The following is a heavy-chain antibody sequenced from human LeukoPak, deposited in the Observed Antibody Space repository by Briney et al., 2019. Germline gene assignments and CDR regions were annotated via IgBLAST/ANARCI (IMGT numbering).Heavy chain of an antibody. CDR3: ARDVGSSSWYFDY. V-gene: IGHV1-46*01. D-gene: IGHD6-13*01. Sequence: ASVKVSCKASGYTFTSYYTNWVRQAPGQGLEWMGMINPSGGSTTYAQKFQGRVTMTRDTSTSTVYMELSSLRSEDTAVYYCARDVGSSSWYFDYWGQGTLVTVSS. J-gene: IGHJ4*02. CDR1: GYTFTSYY. CDR2: INPSGGST.